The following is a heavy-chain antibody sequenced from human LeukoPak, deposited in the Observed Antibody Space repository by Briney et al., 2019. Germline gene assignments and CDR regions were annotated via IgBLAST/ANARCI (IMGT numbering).Heavy chain of an antibody. D-gene: IGHD3-22*01. CDR3: TSPRVYDSSGYYLDDAFDI. CDR1: GFTFSGSA. CDR2: IRSKANSYAT. V-gene: IGHV3-73*01. J-gene: IGHJ3*02. Sequence: GGSLRLSCAASGFTFSGSAMHWVRQASGKGLEWVGRIRSKANSYATAYAASVKGRFTISRDDSKNTAYLQMNSLKTEDTAVYYCTSPRVYDSSGYYLDDAFDIWGQGTMVTVSS.